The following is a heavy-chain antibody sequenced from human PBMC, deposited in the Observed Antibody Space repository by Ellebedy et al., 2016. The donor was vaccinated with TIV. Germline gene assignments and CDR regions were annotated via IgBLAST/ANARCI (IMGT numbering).Heavy chain of an antibody. CDR2: INSDGSRT. CDR1: GFTFSSFW. D-gene: IGHD3-10*01. V-gene: IGHV3-74*01. Sequence: GESLKISXAASGFTFSSFWMHWVRQAPGKGLVWVSRINSDGSRTDYADYVKGRFTISRDNAKNTLYLQMNSLRAEDTAVYYCAREESGAEYYFDYWGQGTLVTVSS. CDR3: AREESGAEYYFDY. J-gene: IGHJ4*02.